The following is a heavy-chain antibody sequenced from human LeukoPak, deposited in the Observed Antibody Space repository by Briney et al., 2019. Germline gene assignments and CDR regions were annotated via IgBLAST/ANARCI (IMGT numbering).Heavy chain of an antibody. J-gene: IGHJ4*02. CDR3: ARGGGGIDFDY. CDR2: INPNSGGT. CDR1: GYLFISHG. Sequence: ASVKVSCKASGYLFISHGITWVRQAPGQGLEWMGWINPNSGGTNYAQKFQGRVTMTRDTSISTAYMDLSSLRAEDTAVYYCARGGGGIDFDYWGQGTLVTVSS. D-gene: IGHD3-16*01. V-gene: IGHV1-2*02.